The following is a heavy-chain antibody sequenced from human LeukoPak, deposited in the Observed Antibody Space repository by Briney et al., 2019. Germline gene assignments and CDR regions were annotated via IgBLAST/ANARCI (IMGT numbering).Heavy chain of an antibody. CDR1: GYRFNDYW. V-gene: IGHV5-51*01. D-gene: IGHD3-10*01. J-gene: IGHJ3*01. CDR3: ARHGRGSRSPNAFDF. Sequence: GESLKISCKGSGYRFNDYWIGWVRQMPGKGLQWMGVIYPDDSDIRYSPSFQGQVTISADKSIITAYLQWSSLKVSDTAMYYCARHGRGSRSPNAFDFWGQGTMVTVSS. CDR2: IYPDDSDI.